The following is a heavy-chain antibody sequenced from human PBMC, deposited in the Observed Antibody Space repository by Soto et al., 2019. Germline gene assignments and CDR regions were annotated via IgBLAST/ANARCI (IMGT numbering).Heavy chain of an antibody. Sequence: ASVKVSCKASGGTFSSYAISWVRQAPGQGLEWMGGIIPIFGTANYAQKFQGRVTITADESTSTAYMELSSLRSEDTAVYYCARFGDYYDSSGYYASYFDYWGQGTLVTVSS. CDR3: ARFGDYYDSSGYYASYFDY. V-gene: IGHV1-69*13. J-gene: IGHJ4*02. D-gene: IGHD3-22*01. CDR2: IIPIFGTA. CDR1: GGTFSSYA.